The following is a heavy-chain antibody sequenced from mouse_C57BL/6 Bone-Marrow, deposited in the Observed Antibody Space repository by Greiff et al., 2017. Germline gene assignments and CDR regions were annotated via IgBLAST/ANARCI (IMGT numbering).Heavy chain of an antibody. V-gene: IGHV1-82*01. Sequence: QVQLQQSGPELVKPGASVKISCKASGYAFSSSWMNWVKQRPGKGLEWIGRICPGDGDTNYNGKFKGKATLTADKSSSTAYMQLSSLTSADSAVYFCARSSYYSNSYWGQGTTLTVSS. J-gene: IGHJ2*01. CDR2: ICPGDGDT. CDR1: GYAFSSSW. CDR3: ARSSYYSNSY. D-gene: IGHD2-5*01.